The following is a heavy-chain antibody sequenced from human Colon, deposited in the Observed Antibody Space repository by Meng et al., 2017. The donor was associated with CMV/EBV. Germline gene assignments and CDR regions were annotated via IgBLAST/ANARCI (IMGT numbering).Heavy chain of an antibody. CDR2: THYSGST. CDR1: GGSTSSYY. Sequence: SETLSPTCTVSGGSTSSYYWSWIRQLPGRGPEYIGHTHYSGSTNYSPSPESRVSISVDTSKDQLSLSISSVAAADAAVYYCAKGGASSIWFDPWGQGTLVTVSS. D-gene: IGHD6-6*01. CDR3: AKGGASSIWFDP. J-gene: IGHJ5*02. V-gene: IGHV4-59*01.